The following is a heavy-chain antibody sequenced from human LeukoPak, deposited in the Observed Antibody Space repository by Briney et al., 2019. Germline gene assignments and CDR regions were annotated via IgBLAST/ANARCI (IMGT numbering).Heavy chain of an antibody. Sequence: PGGSLRLSCAASGFTVSSNYMSWVRQAPGKGLEWVSLIYSGGDTYYADSVKGRFTISRDNSKNTLYLQTYSLKPEDTAVYYCARDESYWGQGTLVTVSS. J-gene: IGHJ4*02. V-gene: IGHV3-66*01. D-gene: IGHD3-3*01. CDR1: GFTVSSNY. CDR3: ARDESY. CDR2: IYSGGDT.